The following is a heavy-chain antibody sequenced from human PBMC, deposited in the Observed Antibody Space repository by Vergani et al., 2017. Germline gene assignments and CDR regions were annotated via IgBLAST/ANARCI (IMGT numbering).Heavy chain of an antibody. Sequence: QVQLQQWGAGLLKPSETLSLTCAVSGGSFSGYYWSWIRQPPGKGLEWIGEINHSGSNNDNPSLKSRVTISVDTSKNQFSLKLSSVTAADTAVYYCARGRGYCSSTSCLFDYWGQGTLVTVSS. CDR3: ARGRGYCSSTSCLFDY. CDR2: INHSGSN. CDR1: GGSFSGYY. V-gene: IGHV4-34*01. J-gene: IGHJ4*02. D-gene: IGHD2-2*01.